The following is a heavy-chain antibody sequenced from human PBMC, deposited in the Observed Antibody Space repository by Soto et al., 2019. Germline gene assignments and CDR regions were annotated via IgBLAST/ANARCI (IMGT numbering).Heavy chain of an antibody. D-gene: IGHD6-13*01. CDR1: GTSFSGYY. Sequence: QVQLQQWGAGLLKPSETLSLTCAVYGTSFSGYYWSWIRQPPGKGREWIGEINHSGTTNYNPSLKCRVTISVDTSKTQFSLKVTSVTAADTAVYYCARGRQQLVTLWEQFDYWGQGTLVTVSS. V-gene: IGHV4-34*01. J-gene: IGHJ4*02. CDR3: ARGRQQLVTLWEQFDY. CDR2: INHSGTT.